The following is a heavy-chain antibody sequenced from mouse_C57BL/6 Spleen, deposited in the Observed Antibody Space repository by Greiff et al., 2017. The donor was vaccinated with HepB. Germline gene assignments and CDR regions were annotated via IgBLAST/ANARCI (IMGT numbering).Heavy chain of an antibody. D-gene: IGHD1-1*01. J-gene: IGHJ3*01. CDR3: AREDYYGSSYWFAY. CDR2: IDPSDSET. Sequence: QVQLKQPGAELVRPGSSVKLSCKASGYTFTSYWMHWVKQRPIQGLEWIGNIDPSDSETHYNQKFKDKATLTVDKSSSTAYMQLSSLTSEDSAVYYCAREDYYGSSYWFAYWGQGTLVTVSA. CDR1: GYTFTSYW. V-gene: IGHV1-52*01.